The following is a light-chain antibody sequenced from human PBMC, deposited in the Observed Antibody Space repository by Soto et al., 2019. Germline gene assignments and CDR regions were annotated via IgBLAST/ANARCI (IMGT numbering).Light chain of an antibody. CDR2: SNN. J-gene: IGLJ3*02. Sequence: QTVVTQPPSASGTPGQRVTISCSGSSSNIRGNTVNWYQQLPPTAPKLLIYSNNQRPSGVPDRFSGSKSGTSASLDISGLQSEDEADYYCAAWDDRLNGPLFGGGTKLTVL. V-gene: IGLV1-44*01. CDR1: SSNIRGNT. CDR3: AAWDDRLNGPL.